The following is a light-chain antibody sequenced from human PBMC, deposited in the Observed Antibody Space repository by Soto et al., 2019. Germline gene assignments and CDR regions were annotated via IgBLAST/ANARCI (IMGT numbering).Light chain of an antibody. CDR1: QSVGNSY. CDR2: GAS. V-gene: IGKV3-20*01. CDR3: QQCGTSPT. J-gene: IGKJ2*01. Sequence: EIGLTQSPGTLSLSPGEGATLSCRASQSVGNSYVAWYQKKPGQAPRLLIYGASSRATGIPDRFSGSGSGTDFTLTISRLEPEDFAVYYCQQCGTSPTFGQGTKLEIK.